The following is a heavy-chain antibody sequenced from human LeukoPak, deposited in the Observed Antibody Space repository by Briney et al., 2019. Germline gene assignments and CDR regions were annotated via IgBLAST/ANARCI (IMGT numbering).Heavy chain of an antibody. CDR1: GYTFTGYY. CDR2: INLNSGGT. J-gene: IGHJ4*02. CDR3: ARASTVVTHFDY. Sequence: ASVKVSCKASGYTFTGYYMHWVRQAPGQGLEWMGWINLNSGGTNYAQKFQGRVTMTRDTSISTAYMELSRLRSDDTAVYYCARASTVVTHFDYWGQGTLVTVSS. V-gene: IGHV1-2*02. D-gene: IGHD4-23*01.